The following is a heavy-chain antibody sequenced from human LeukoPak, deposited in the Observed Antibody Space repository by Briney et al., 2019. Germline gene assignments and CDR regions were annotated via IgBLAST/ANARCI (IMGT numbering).Heavy chain of an antibody. CDR1: GFTFSSYS. CDR2: ISSSSSTI. J-gene: IGHJ4*02. V-gene: IGHV3-48*01. CDR3: AADVAVGAPSSAYYFDY. Sequence: GGSLRLSCAASGFTFSSYSMNWVRQAPGKGLEWVSYISSSSSTIYYADSVKGRFTISRDNAKNSLYLQMNSLRSEDTAVYYCAADVAVGAPSSAYYFDYWGQGTLVTVSS. D-gene: IGHD1-26*01.